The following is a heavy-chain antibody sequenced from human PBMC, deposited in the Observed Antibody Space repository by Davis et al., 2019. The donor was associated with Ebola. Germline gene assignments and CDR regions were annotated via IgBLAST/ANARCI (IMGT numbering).Heavy chain of an antibody. CDR1: GFTFSSYS. J-gene: IGHJ4*02. D-gene: IGHD6-13*01. V-gene: IGHV3-21*01. CDR2: ISSSSSYI. Sequence: GGSLRLSCEASGFTFSSYSMNWVRQAPGKGLEWVSSISSSSSYIYYADSVKGRFTISKDNSKNTLYLQMNNLRTEDTAVYYCAKVVSSSWSIEYWGQGTLVTVSS. CDR3: AKVVSSSWSIEY.